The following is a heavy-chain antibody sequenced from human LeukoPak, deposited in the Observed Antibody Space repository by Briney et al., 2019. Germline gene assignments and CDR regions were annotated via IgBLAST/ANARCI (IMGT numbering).Heavy chain of an antibody. CDR2: IYNGGST. J-gene: IGHJ4*02. Sequence: SETLSLTCTVSGGSLSYYYWSWVRQPPGKGLKWIGYIYNGGSTNYNPSLKSRITISIDTSKNQFSLSLSSVTAADTAVYYCAGHHPRNTVDFWGQGTLVTVSS. D-gene: IGHD2/OR15-2a*01. CDR3: AGHHPRNTVDF. V-gene: IGHV4-59*08. CDR1: GGSLSYYY.